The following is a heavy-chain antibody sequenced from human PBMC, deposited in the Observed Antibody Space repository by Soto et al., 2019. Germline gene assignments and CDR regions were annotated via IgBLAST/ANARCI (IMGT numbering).Heavy chain of an antibody. D-gene: IGHD2-15*01. V-gene: IGHV3-74*01. CDR2: INIDGSST. Sequence: GGSLRLSCAASGFTFSSYWMHWVRQAPGKGLVWVSRINIDGSSTSYADSVKGRFTISRDNAKNTLYLQMNSLRVEDTAVYYCARGRGYCSGSSCYVDLWGQGTLVIVSS. CDR3: ARGRGYCSGSSCYVDL. CDR1: GFTFSSYW. J-gene: IGHJ5*02.